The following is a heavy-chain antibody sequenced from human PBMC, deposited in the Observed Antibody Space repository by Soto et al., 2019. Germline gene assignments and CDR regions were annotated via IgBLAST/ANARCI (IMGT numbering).Heavy chain of an antibody. V-gene: IGHV2-26*01. J-gene: IGHJ6*02. CDR3: ARMDGDYNYYGSDV. D-gene: IGHD4-17*01. CDR2: FFSDAER. CDR1: GFSLTNGRMG. Sequence: SGPTLVNPTETLTLTCSVSGFSLTNGRMGVSWIRQPPGKALEWLAHFFSDAERSYSTSMQSRLNMYKDSSGSQVVLTMTNMDPADTATYFCARMDGDYNYYGSDVWGHGIAVTVSS.